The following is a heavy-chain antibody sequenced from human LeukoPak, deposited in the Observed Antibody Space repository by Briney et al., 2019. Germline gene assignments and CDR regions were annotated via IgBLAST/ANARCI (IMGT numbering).Heavy chain of an antibody. CDR1: GFTFSSYA. CDR2: ISGSGGST. D-gene: IGHD3-3*01. Sequence: GGSLRLSCAASGFTFSSYAMSWVRQAPGKGLEWVSAISGSGGSTYYADSVKGRSTISRDNSKNTLYLQMNSLRAEDTAVYYCAKPQYYDFWSGMDVWGQGTTVTVSS. CDR3: AKPQYYDFWSGMDV. V-gene: IGHV3-23*01. J-gene: IGHJ6*02.